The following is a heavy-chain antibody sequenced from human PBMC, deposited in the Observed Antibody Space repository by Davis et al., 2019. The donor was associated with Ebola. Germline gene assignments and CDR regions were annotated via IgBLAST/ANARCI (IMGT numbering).Heavy chain of an antibody. D-gene: IGHD2-2*01. Sequence: GESLKISCAASGFTVSSNYMSWVRQAPGKGLEWVSAISGSGGSTYYADSVKGRFTISRDNSKNTLYLQMNSLRAEDTAVYYCARDAGLRPAAIIGGWFDPWGQGTLVTVSS. CDR3: ARDAGLRPAAIIGGWFDP. V-gene: IGHV3-53*05. CDR1: GFTVSSNY. CDR2: ISGSGGST. J-gene: IGHJ5*02.